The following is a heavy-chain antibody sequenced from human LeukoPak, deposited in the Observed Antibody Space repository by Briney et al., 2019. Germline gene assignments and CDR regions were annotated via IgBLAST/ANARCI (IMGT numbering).Heavy chain of an antibody. CDR1: GYTFTSYD. J-gene: IGHJ4*02. D-gene: IGHD6-13*01. CDR3: AKTTEGRQQLIRKTVGYYFDH. V-gene: IGHV1-8*01. CDR2: MNPNSGNT. Sequence: ASVKVSCKASGYTFTSYDINWVRQATGQGLEWMGWMNPNSGNTGYAQKFQGRVTMTRNTSISTAYMELSSLRADDTAIYYCAKTTEGRQQLIRKTVGYYFDHWGQGALVTVSS.